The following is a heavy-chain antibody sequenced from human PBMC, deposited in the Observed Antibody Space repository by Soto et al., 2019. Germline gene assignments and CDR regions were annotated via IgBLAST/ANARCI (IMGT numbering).Heavy chain of an antibody. CDR1: GFTFSSYG. J-gene: IGHJ6*02. D-gene: IGHD3-10*01. CDR3: AKNYYGSRRYYYYGMDV. CDR2: ISYDGSNK. Sequence: PGGSLRLSCAASGFTFSSYGMHWVRQAPGKGLEWVAVISYDGSNKYYADSVKGRFTISRDNSKNTLYLQMNSLRAEDTAVYYCAKNYYGSRRYYYYGMDVWGQGTTVTVSS. V-gene: IGHV3-30*18.